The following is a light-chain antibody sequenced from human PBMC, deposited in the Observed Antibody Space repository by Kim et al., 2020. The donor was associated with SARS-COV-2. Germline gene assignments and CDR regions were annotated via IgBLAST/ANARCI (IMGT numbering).Light chain of an antibody. J-gene: IGKJ2*01. CDR1: QTVSSSY. Sequence: VLTQSPGTLSLSPGERATLSCRASQTVSSSYLAWYQQKPGQAPRLLIYAASSRAAGIPDRFSGSGSGTDFTLTISRLEPEDFVVYYCQQYGASSYTFGQGTKLEI. CDR2: AAS. V-gene: IGKV3-20*01. CDR3: QQYGASSYT.